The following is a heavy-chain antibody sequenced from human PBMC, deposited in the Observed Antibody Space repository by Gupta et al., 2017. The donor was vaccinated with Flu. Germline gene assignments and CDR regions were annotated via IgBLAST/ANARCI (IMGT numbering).Heavy chain of an antibody. CDR3: ARGHWDS. V-gene: IGHV3-48*03. Sequence: EVQLVESGGGVVQPGGYLRLSCAASGFTFSSYEMNWVRLAPWKGLEWVAFISSSGVTYYTDSVKDRFTISRDNAKNSVHLQMHSLRAEDTTFYYCARGHWDSWGQGTLVTVSS. CDR1: GFTFSSYE. CDR2: ISSSGVT. J-gene: IGHJ4*02.